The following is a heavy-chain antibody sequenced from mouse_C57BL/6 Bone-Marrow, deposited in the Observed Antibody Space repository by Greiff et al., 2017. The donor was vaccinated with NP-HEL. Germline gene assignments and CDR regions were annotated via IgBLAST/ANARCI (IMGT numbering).Heavy chain of an antibody. D-gene: IGHD2-4*01. CDR2: ISSGGSYT. V-gene: IGHV5-6*01. J-gene: IGHJ3*01. CDR3: AIPYDYDPAWFAY. CDR1: GFTFSSYG. Sequence: EVKLMESGGDLVKPGGSLKLSCAASGFTFSSYGMSWVRQTPDKRLEWVATISSGGSYTYYPDSVKGRFTISRDNAKNTLYLQMSSLKSEDTAMYYCAIPYDYDPAWFAYWGQGTLVTVSA.